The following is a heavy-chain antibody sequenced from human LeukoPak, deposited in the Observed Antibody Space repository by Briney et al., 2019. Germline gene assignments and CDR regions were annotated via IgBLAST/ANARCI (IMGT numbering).Heavy chain of an antibody. CDR1: GFTFSTYA. CDR3: ARARSSYGYGDAFDI. V-gene: IGHV3-30*04. D-gene: IGHD5-18*01. J-gene: IGHJ3*02. Sequence: GGSLRLSCAASGFTFSTYAMHWVRQAPGKGLEWVAVVSYDGSSKYYADSVKGRFTISRDNSKNTLYLQMNSLRAEDTAVYYCARARSSYGYGDAFDIWGQGTMVTVSS. CDR2: VSYDGSSK.